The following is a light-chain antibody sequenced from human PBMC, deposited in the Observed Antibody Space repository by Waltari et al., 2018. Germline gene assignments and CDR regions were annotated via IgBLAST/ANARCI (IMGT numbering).Light chain of an antibody. Sequence: ESVLTQAPGTMSSSPGERVTLPCRASQSVSSNYLAWYQQKPGHAPRLLIYAASIRATGIPDRFSGSGSGTDFTLTFSRLEPEDFALYYCQQYGTSRRTFGQGTKVEI. J-gene: IGKJ1*01. CDR2: AAS. CDR3: QQYGTSRRT. CDR1: QSVSSNY. V-gene: IGKV3-20*01.